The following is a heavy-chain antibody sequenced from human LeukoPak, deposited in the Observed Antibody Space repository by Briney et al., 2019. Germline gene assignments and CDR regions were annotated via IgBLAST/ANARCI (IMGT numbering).Heavy chain of an antibody. J-gene: IGHJ4*02. Sequence: ASVKVSCKASGYTFTSYDINWVRQATGQGLEWMGWTNPNSGNTGYAQKFQGRVTITRNTSISTTYMELSSLRSEDTAVYYCARARTGGADYWGQGTLVTVSS. CDR2: TNPNSGNT. D-gene: IGHD2-21*01. CDR3: ARARTGGADY. CDR1: GYTFTSYD. V-gene: IGHV1-8*03.